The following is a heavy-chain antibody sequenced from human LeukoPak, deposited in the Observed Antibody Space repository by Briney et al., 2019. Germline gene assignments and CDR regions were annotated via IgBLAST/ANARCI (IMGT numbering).Heavy chain of an antibody. CDR3: AGGRGNWFDP. CDR2: IYYSGST. Sequence: SETLSLTCAVYGGSLSGYYWSWIRQPPGKGLEWIGYIYYSGSTNYNPSLKSRVTISVDTSKNQFSLKLSSVTAADTVVYYCAGGRGNWFDPWGQGTLVTVSS. J-gene: IGHJ5*02. V-gene: IGHV4-59*01. CDR1: GGSLSGYY. D-gene: IGHD1-26*01.